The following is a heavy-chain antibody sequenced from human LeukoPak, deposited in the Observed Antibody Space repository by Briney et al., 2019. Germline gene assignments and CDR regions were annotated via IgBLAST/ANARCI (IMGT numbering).Heavy chain of an antibody. CDR3: ARLPYGSGSYDI. Sequence: SVKVSCKASGGTFSSYAISWVRQAPGQGREWRGRIISILGIANYAQKFQGRVTITADKSTSTAYMELSSLRSEDTAVYYCARLPYGSGSYDIWGQGTMVTVSS. V-gene: IGHV1-69*04. CDR2: IISILGIA. CDR1: GGTFSSYA. D-gene: IGHD3-10*01. J-gene: IGHJ3*02.